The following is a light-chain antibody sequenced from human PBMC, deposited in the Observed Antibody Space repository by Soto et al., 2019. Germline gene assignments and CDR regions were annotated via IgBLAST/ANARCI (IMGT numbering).Light chain of an antibody. J-gene: IGKJ1*01. CDR3: QQSYSAPRT. V-gene: IGKV1-39*01. CDR1: QSISSY. Sequence: DIQMTPSPSSLSASVVDTVTITCRASQSISSYLNWYQQKPGKAPKLLIYAASSLQSGVPSRFSGSGSGTDFTLTINSLQPEDFATYYCQQSYSAPRTFGQGTKVDIK. CDR2: AAS.